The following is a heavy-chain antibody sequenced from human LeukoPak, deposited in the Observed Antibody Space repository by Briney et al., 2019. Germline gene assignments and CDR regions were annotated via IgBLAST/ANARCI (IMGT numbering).Heavy chain of an antibody. CDR1: DDSISSTNW. D-gene: IGHD4-17*01. CDR3: ARGLVTTGRSSFDN. J-gene: IGHJ4*02. V-gene: IGHV4-4*02. Sequence: VKPSGTLSLTCAVSDDSISSTNWWHWVRQPPGKGLEWIGEIYHTGSTNNNPSLTSRVTISVDKSKNQFSLKLSSVTAADTAVYYCARGLVTTGRSSFDNWGQGTLVTVSS. CDR2: IYHTGST.